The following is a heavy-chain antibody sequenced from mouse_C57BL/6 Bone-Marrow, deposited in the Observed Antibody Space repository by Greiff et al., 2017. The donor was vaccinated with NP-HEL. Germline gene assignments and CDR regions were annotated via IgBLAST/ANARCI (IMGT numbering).Heavy chain of an antibody. CDR1: GYTFTNYW. Sequence: VQRVESGAELVRPGTSVKMSCKASGYTFTNYWIGWAKQRPGHGLEWIGDIYPGGGYTNYNEKFKGKATLTADKSSSTAYMQFSSLTSEDSAIYYCARSRGNYFDYWGQGTTLTVSS. J-gene: IGHJ2*01. D-gene: IGHD2-14*01. CDR3: ARSRGNYFDY. CDR2: IYPGGGYT. V-gene: IGHV1-63*01.